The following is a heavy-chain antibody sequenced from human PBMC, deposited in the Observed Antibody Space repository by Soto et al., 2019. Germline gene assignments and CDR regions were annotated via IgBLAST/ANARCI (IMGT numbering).Heavy chain of an antibody. J-gene: IGHJ4*02. D-gene: IGHD1-26*01. CDR1: AVTFNIYA. CDR3: AKVFTPEQGNYFDY. V-gene: IGHV3-23*01. CDR2: ISVSVDST. Sequence: LXLSCASSAVTFNIYAINWVRQAPGKGLEWVSAISVSVDSTHYADSVKGRFTISRDNYKNTVYLEMNSLRAEDTAVYYCAKVFTPEQGNYFDYWGQGTLVTVSS.